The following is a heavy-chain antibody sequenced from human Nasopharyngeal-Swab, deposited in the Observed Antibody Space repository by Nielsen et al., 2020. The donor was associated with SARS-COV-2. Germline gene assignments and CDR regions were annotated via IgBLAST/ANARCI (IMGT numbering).Heavy chain of an antibody. CDR2: ISAYNGNT. V-gene: IGHV1-18*04. CDR1: GYTFTSYG. Sequence: ASVKVSCKASGYTFTSYGISWVRQAPGQGLEWMGWISAYNGNTNYAQKLQGRVTMTTDTSTSTAYMELRSLRSEDTAVYYCARGPYNWNFLKSYGMDVWGQGTTVTVSS. CDR3: ARGPYNWNFLKSYGMDV. J-gene: IGHJ6*02. D-gene: IGHD1-7*01.